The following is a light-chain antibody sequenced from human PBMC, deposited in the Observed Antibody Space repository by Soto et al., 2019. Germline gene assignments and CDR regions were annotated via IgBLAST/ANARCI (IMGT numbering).Light chain of an antibody. CDR1: QGISSA. Sequence: ALQLTQSPSSLSASVGDRVTITCRASQGISSALAWYQQKPGKSPNLLIYDVSSLESGVPSRFSGSGSGTDFTLTISSLQSEDFATYYCQQFNTYPALTFGGGTKVEIK. J-gene: IGKJ4*01. V-gene: IGKV1-13*02. CDR2: DVS. CDR3: QQFNTYPALT.